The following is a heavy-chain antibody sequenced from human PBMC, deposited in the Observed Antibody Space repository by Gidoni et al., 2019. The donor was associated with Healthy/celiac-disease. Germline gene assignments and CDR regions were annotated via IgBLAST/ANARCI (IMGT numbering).Heavy chain of an antibody. V-gene: IGHV3-73*02. CDR3: TSKYYDFWSANFDL. Sequence: EVQLVESGGGLVQPGGSLNLSCAASGFPFSASAMHWVRQASGKGLEWVGRIRSKANSYATAYAASVKGRFTISRDDSKNTAYLQMNSLKTEDTAVYYCTSKYYDFWSANFDLWGRGTLVTVSS. D-gene: IGHD3-3*01. J-gene: IGHJ2*01. CDR1: GFPFSASA. CDR2: IRSKANSYAT.